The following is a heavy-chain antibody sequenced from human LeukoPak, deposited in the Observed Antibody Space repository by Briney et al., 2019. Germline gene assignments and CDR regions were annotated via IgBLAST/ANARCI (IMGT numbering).Heavy chain of an antibody. CDR3: AESSGEGATKREFDY. J-gene: IGHJ4*02. CDR1: GFTFSSYA. CDR2: ISGSGGST. V-gene: IGHV3-23*01. D-gene: IGHD1-26*01. Sequence: GGSLRLSCAASGFTFSSYAMSWVRQAPGKGLEWVSAISGSGGSTYYADSVKGRFTISRDNSKNTLYLQMNSLRAEDTAVYYCAESSGEGATKREFDYWGQGTLVTVSS.